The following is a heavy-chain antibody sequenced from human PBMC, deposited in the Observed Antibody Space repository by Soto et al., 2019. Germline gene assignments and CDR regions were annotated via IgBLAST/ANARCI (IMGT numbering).Heavy chain of an antibody. CDR3: ARGWRGSGSYYYYYGMDV. CDR1: GGSISSGDYY. J-gene: IGHJ6*02. Sequence: QVQLQESGPGLVKPSQTLSLTCTVSGGSISSGDYYWSWIRQPPGKGLEWIGYIYYSGSTYYNPSLKSRVTISVDTSKNQFSLKLSSVTAADTAVYYCARGWRGSGSYYYYYGMDVWGQGTTVTVSS. V-gene: IGHV4-30-4*01. D-gene: IGHD3-10*01. CDR2: IYYSGST.